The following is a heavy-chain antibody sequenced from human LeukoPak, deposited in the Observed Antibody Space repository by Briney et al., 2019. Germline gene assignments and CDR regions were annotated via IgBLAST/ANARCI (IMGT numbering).Heavy chain of an antibody. CDR1: GGSISSSSNY. Sequence: SETLSLTCTVSGGSISSSSNYWGWIRQPPGKGLEWIGSIYYSGSTYYNPSLKSRVTISVDTSKNQFSLKLSSVTAADTAVYYCAREGSGSSDATFDYWGQGTLVTVSS. D-gene: IGHD3-22*01. J-gene: IGHJ4*02. CDR3: AREGSGSSDATFDY. V-gene: IGHV4-39*07. CDR2: IYYSGST.